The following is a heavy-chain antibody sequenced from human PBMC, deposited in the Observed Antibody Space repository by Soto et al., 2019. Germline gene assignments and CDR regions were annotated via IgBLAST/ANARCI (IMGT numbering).Heavy chain of an antibody. J-gene: IGHJ4*02. D-gene: IGHD2-15*01. CDR2: IYHSGST. CDR1: GYSISSGYY. Sequence: NPSETLSLTCAVSGYSISSGYYWGWIRQPPGKGLEWIGSIYHSGSTYYNPSLKSRVTISVDTSKNRFSLKLSSVTAADTAVYYCARELRYSGGSCYPGEDYWGQGTLVTVSS. CDR3: ARELRYSGGSCYPGEDY. V-gene: IGHV4-38-2*02.